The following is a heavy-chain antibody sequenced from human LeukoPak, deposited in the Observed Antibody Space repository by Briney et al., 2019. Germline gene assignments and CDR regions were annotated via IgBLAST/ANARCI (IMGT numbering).Heavy chain of an antibody. V-gene: IGHV4-34*01. CDR1: GGSFSDYH. CDR3: ASGPSRDGRNTNYFDY. Sequence: SETLSLTCAVYGGSFSDYHWNWIRQAPEKGLEWIGEIDHRGDTEYNPSLRSRVITSVDASRSQFSLRLSSVTAADTAVYFCASGPSRDGRNTNYFDYWSQGTLVTVSS. CDR2: IDHRGDT. J-gene: IGHJ4*02. D-gene: IGHD1-26*01.